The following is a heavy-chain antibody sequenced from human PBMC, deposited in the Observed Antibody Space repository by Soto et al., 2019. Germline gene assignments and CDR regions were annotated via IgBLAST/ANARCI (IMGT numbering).Heavy chain of an antibody. J-gene: IGHJ5*02. CDR2: MNPNSANT. D-gene: IGHD1-26*01. Sequence: ASVKVSCKASGYTFTNYDISWVRQATGQGLEWMGWMNPNSANTGYAQKFQGRVSMTRDTSINTAYMELSSLRSEDTAIYYCARMATSGTLNWFDPWGHGTLVTVPS. V-gene: IGHV1-8*01. CDR1: GYTFTNYD. CDR3: ARMATSGTLNWFDP.